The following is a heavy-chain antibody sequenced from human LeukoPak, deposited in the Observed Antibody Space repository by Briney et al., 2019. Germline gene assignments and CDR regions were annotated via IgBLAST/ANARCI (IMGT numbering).Heavy chain of an antibody. CDR2: ISAYNGNT. CDR1: GYTFTSYG. CDR3: ARDHPHYYGSGSYPLDY. J-gene: IGHJ4*02. V-gene: IGHV1-18*01. Sequence: GASVKVSCKASGYTFTSYGISWVRQAPGQGLEWMGWISAYNGNTNYAQKLQGRVTMTTDTSTSTAYMELRSLRSDDTAVYYCARDHPHYYGSGSYPLDYWAREPWSPSPQ. D-gene: IGHD3-10*01.